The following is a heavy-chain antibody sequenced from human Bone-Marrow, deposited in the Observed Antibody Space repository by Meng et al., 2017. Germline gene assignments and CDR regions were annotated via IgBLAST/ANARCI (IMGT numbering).Heavy chain of an antibody. Sequence: QVQLVQSGAEVKKPGASVKVSCKPSGYNFPDYWLHWVRRAPGQGLEWMGRIDPKSGDTHYAQRFQGRVTMTGDTSISTAYMELSGLRSDDTAMYYCARDEDISAAGKLFGDYWGRNPGHRLL. CDR1: GYNFPDYW. V-gene: IGHV1-2*06. J-gene: IGHJ4*01. CDR3: ARDEDISAAGKLFGDY. CDR2: IDPKSGDT. D-gene: IGHD6-13*01.